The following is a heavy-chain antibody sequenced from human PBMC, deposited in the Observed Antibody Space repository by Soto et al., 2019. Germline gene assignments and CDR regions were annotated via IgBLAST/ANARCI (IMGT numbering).Heavy chain of an antibody. V-gene: IGHV4-59*08. Sequence: QVQLQQSGPGLVKPSETLSLTCSVSSGPSSSHNWGWIRQPPGRGLEWIGYVYSTGGTSYNPSLKSRIAIPADTSQSHTSLTLSSVTAADTAVYYCVRQGIGNLHGLVDVWGQGTTVRVSS. CDR1: SGPSSSHN. CDR3: VRQGIGNLHGLVDV. J-gene: IGHJ6*02. D-gene: IGHD1-1*01. CDR2: VYSTGGT.